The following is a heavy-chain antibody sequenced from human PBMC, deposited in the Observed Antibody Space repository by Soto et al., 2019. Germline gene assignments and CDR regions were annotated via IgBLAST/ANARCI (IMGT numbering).Heavy chain of an antibody. D-gene: IGHD5-18*01. Sequence: GGSLRLSCAASGFTFSSYAMSWVRQAPGKGLEWVSAISGSGGSTYYADSVKGRFTISRDNAKNTLYLQMNSLRAEDTAVYFCAKDLGYSYGYYFDYWGQGTLVTGSS. CDR1: GFTFSSYA. CDR3: AKDLGYSYGYYFDY. V-gene: IGHV3-23*01. CDR2: ISGSGGST. J-gene: IGHJ4*02.